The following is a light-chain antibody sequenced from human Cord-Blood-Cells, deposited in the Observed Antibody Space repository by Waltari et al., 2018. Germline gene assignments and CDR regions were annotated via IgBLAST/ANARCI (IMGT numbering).Light chain of an antibody. J-gene: IGLJ3*02. V-gene: IGLV3-21*04. Sequence: SYVLTQPPSVSVAPGKTARITCGGNNIGSKRVHWYQQKPGQAPVLVSYYDSDRPSGIPERFSGSNSVNTATLTISRVEAGDEADYYCQVWDSSSDHPVFGGGTKLTVL. CDR1: NIGSKR. CDR2: YDS. CDR3: QVWDSSSDHPV.